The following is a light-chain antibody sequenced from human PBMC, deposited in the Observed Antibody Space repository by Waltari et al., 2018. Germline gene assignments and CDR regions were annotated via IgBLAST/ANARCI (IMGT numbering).Light chain of an antibody. CDR2: SKN. CDR1: DSNIGSNS. Sequence: QSVLTQPPSASGTPGQRVTISCSGSDSNIGSNSVNWYLQLPGAAPKLLIFSKNQRPSGVPDRFSASKSGTSASLAISDLQSDDEADYYCATWDDSLNGYVFGTGTKVSVL. CDR3: ATWDDSLNGYV. V-gene: IGLV1-44*01. J-gene: IGLJ1*01.